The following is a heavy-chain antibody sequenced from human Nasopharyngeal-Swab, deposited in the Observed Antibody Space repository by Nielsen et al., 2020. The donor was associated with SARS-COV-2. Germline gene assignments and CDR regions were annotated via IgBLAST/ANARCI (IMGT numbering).Heavy chain of an antibody. CDR3: ARAGIAAAEDY. CDR2: ISSSSSYI. J-gene: IGHJ4*02. CDR1: GFTFSSYS. D-gene: IGHD6-13*01. Sequence: GESLKISCAASGFTFSSYSMNWVRQAPGKGLEWVSSISSSSSYIYYADSVKGRFTISRDNAKNSLYLQMNSLRAEDTAVYYCARAGIAAAEDYWGQGTLVTVSS. V-gene: IGHV3-21*01.